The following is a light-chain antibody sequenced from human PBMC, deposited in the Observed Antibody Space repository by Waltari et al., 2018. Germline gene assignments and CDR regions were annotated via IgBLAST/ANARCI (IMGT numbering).Light chain of an antibody. Sequence: DIVMTPSPDSLTVPLREGATIYCKSSQSVLYGPNMKNYIAWYQLKSGQPPKLLISWASTRESGVPDRFSGSGSGTEFTLTISDLQAEDVAVYYCQEYYTDSLTFGGGTKVEIK. CDR2: WAS. V-gene: IGKV4-1*01. CDR1: QSVLYGPNMKNY. CDR3: QEYYTDSLT. J-gene: IGKJ4*01.